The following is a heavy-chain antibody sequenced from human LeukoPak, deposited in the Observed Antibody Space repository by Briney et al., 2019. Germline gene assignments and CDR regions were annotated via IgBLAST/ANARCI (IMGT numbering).Heavy chain of an antibody. Sequence: SETLSLTCAVSGYSISSGYYWGWIRQPPGKGLEWIGRIYHSGSTYYNPSLKSRVTISVDTSKNQFSLKLSSVTAADTAVYYCARGPYYDYVWGSYRSPGFDYWGQGTLVTVSS. CDR1: GYSISSGYY. D-gene: IGHD3-16*02. CDR2: IYHSGST. CDR3: ARGPYYDYVWGSYRSPGFDY. J-gene: IGHJ4*02. V-gene: IGHV4-38-2*01.